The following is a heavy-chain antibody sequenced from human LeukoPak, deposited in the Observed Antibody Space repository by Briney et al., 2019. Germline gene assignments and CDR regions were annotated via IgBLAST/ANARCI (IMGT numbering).Heavy chain of an antibody. CDR2: ISGSGGST. CDR1: GFTFSSYA. Sequence: PGGSLRLSCAASGFTFSSYAMSWVRQAPRKGLEWVSAISGSGGSTYYADSVKGRFTISRDNAKNSLYLQMNSLRDEDTAVYYCARGEYYYDSSGYYYFDYWGQGTLVTVSS. V-gene: IGHV3-23*01. D-gene: IGHD3-22*01. CDR3: ARGEYYYDSSGYYYFDY. J-gene: IGHJ4*02.